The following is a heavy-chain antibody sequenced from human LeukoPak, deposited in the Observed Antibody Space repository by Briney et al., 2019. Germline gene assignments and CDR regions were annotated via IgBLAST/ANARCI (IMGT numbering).Heavy chain of an antibody. D-gene: IGHD6-6*01. V-gene: IGHV4-30-4*01. CDR1: GGSISSGDYY. CDR2: IYYSGST. CDR3: ARVSSSSRLDY. J-gene: IGHJ4*02. Sequence: PSETLSLTCTVSGGSISSGDYYWSWIRQPPGKGLEWIGYIYYSGSTYYNPSLKSRVTISVDTSKNQFSLKLSSVTAADTAVYYCARVSSSSRLDYWGQGTLVTVSS.